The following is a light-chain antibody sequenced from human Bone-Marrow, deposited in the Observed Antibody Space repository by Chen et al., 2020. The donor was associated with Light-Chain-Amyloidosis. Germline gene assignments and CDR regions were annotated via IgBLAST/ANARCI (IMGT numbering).Light chain of an antibody. CDR3: HQYGSSPFT. CDR2: GAS. Sequence: EVVLTQSPAFLSVSPVERVTLSCRASQGVSSDHLAWDQQKSGLAPRLLVYGASSTPTGIPGRVSGSWSGTDFSLTIRRLEPEDFAVYDCHQYGSSPFTFGQGTKLDTK. J-gene: IGKJ2*01. V-gene: IGKV3-20*01. CDR1: QGVSSDH.